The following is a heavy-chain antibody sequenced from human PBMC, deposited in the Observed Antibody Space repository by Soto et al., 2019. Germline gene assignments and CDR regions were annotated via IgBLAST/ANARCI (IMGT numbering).Heavy chain of an antibody. CDR3: ARDPFEGVRLIPSANLYNWFDP. J-gene: IGHJ5*02. CDR2: ISAYNGNT. Sequence: ASVKVSCKASGYTFTSYGISWVRQAPGQGLEWMGWISAYNGNTNYAQKLQGRVTMTTDNSRNTLYLQMNSLRAEDTAVYYCARDPFEGVRLIPSANLYNWFDPWGQGTLVTVSS. CDR1: GYTFTSYG. D-gene: IGHD2-2*01. V-gene: IGHV1-18*01.